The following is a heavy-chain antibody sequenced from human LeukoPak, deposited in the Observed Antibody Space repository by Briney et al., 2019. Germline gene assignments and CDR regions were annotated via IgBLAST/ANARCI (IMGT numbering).Heavy chain of an antibody. CDR1: GFTFSSYA. Sequence: GGSLRLSCAASGFTFSSYAMSWVRQAPGKGLEWVSTINDNGGTTYYADPVKGRFTISRGNSKNTLYLQMNSLRAEDTAVYYCVCGWYVDYWGQGTLVTVSS. CDR3: VCGWYVDY. D-gene: IGHD6-19*01. V-gene: IGHV3-23*01. CDR2: INDNGGTT. J-gene: IGHJ4*02.